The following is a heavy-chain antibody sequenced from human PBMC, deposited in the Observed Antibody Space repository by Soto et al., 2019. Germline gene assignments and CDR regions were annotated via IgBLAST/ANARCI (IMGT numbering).Heavy chain of an antibody. CDR2: IKSTTDGGTT. J-gene: IGHJ6*02. V-gene: IGHV3-15*01. Sequence: GGSLRLSCAATELPFSNAWMMWVRKPPGKGLEWIGRIKSTTDGGTTDYAAPVKGRFTISRDDSKNTLYLQMNSLRAEDTAVYYCAKDLGYCSGGNCYRGDYYYGMDVWGQGTTVTVSS. D-gene: IGHD2-15*01. CDR3: AKDLGYCSGGNCYRGDYYYGMDV. CDR1: ELPFSNAW.